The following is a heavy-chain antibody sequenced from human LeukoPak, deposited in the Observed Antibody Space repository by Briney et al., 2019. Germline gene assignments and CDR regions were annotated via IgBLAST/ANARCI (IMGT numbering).Heavy chain of an antibody. Sequence: GASVKVSCKASGYTFTHYYMHWVRQAPGQGLEWMGLINPSGGGTNYTQKFQGRVTMTRDTSTSTVYMELSSLRSEDTAVYYCARGLIAAAGTTGPFDYWGQGTLVTVSS. CDR1: GYTFTHYY. V-gene: IGHV1-46*01. J-gene: IGHJ4*02. CDR3: ARGLIAAAGTTGPFDY. CDR2: INPSGGGT. D-gene: IGHD6-13*01.